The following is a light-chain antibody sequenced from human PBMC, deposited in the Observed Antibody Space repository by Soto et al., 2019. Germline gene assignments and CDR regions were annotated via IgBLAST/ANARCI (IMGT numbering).Light chain of an antibody. CDR3: AAWDDSLSGVV. CDR1: SSNIGSNY. CDR2: RTN. Sequence: QSVLNQPPSASGTPGQRVTISCSGSSSNIGSNYVYWYQQLPRTAPQLLIYRTNERPSEVPDRFSGSKSGTSASLAISGLRSEDEADYYCAAWDDSLSGVVFGGGTKLTVL. J-gene: IGLJ2*01. V-gene: IGLV1-47*01.